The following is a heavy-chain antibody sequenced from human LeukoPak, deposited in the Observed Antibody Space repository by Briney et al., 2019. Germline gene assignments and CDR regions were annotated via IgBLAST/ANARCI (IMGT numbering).Heavy chain of an antibody. CDR1: GGPITSHF. Sequence: PSETLSLTCTVSGGPITSHFWSWIRQPPGEGLEWIGNFYHAGNSNLNPSLKSRVTMSIATSKNQFSLKLRSMTAADTAVYYCARDGPTSTAPFDYWGQGTLVTVSS. CDR3: ARDGPTSTAPFDY. J-gene: IGHJ4*02. CDR2: FYHAGNS. V-gene: IGHV4-59*11. D-gene: IGHD1-26*01.